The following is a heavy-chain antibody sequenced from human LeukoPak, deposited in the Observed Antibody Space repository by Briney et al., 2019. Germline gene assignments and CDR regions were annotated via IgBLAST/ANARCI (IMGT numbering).Heavy chain of an antibody. Sequence: PSETLSLTCAVYGGSFSGYYWSWIRQPPGKGLEWIGEINHSGSTNFNPSLKSRVTISVDTSKNQFSLKLSSVTAADTAVYYCARDNPYYYGSGSSPTFDYWGQGTLVTVSS. CDR2: INHSGST. CDR3: ARDNPYYYGSGSSPTFDY. V-gene: IGHV4-34*01. J-gene: IGHJ4*02. CDR1: GGSFSGYY. D-gene: IGHD3-10*01.